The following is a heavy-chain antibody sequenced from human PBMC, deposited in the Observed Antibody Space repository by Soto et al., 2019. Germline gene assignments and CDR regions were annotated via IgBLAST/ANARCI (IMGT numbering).Heavy chain of an antibody. Sequence: QITLNESGHTVVRPTETLTLTCSFSGFSLTTSGVGMSWIRQYPGKAPEWLAVIYWDDDKRYSASLKSRLTTTKVTSKNQVVLTASDLDPTDTATYYCAHRVLRTVFGLVTTTTIFFDFWGQGAPVAVSA. D-gene: IGHD3-3*01. CDR3: AHRVLRTVFGLVTTTTIFFDF. CDR1: GFSLTTSGVG. J-gene: IGHJ4*02. CDR2: IYWDDDK. V-gene: IGHV2-5*02.